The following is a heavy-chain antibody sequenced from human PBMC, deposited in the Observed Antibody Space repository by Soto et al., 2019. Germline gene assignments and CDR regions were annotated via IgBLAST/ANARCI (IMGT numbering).Heavy chain of an antibody. V-gene: IGHV3-72*01. Sequence: EVQLVESGGGLVQPGGSLRLSCAASGFTFNDHYMDWVRQAPGKGLEWVGRTRNKANNYTTEYAASVKGRLIISRDDSKNSMHLQMNSLKTEDTAVYYCARERIGGRDRYFDLWGRGTLVTVSS. CDR2: TRNKANNYTT. D-gene: IGHD1-26*01. CDR1: GFTFNDHY. CDR3: ARERIGGRDRYFDL. J-gene: IGHJ2*01.